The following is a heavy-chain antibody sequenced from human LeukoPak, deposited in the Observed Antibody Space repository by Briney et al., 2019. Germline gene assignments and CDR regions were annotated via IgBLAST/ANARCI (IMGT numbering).Heavy chain of an antibody. D-gene: IGHD2-2*01. V-gene: IGHV1-18*01. CDR2: MNPNSGNT. J-gene: IGHJ5*02. CDR1: GYTFTSYD. Sequence: ASVKVSCKASGYTFTSYDINWVRQATGQGLEWMGWMNPNSGNTNYAQKLQGRVTMTTDTSTSTAYMELRSLRSDDTAVYYCARDFSVRYCSSTSCYFRRGNWFDPWGQGTLVTVSS. CDR3: ARDFSVRYCSSTSCYFRRGNWFDP.